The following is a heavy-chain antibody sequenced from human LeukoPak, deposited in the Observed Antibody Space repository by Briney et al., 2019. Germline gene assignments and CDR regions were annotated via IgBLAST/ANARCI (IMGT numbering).Heavy chain of an antibody. CDR2: IYYSGST. CDR3: ARGLTARIYGMDV. J-gene: IGHJ6*02. V-gene: IGHV4-59*01. Sequence: PSETLSLTCTVSGGSISSYYWSWIRQPPGKGLEWIGYIYYSGSTNYNPSLKSRVTISVDTSKNQFSLKLSSVTAADTAVYYCARGLTARIYGMDVWGQGTTDTVSS. D-gene: IGHD6-6*01. CDR1: GGSISSYY.